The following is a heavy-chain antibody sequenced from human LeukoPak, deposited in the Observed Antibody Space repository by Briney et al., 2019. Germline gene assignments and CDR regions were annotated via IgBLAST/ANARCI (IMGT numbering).Heavy chain of an antibody. CDR2: INAGNGNT. CDR3: ARDYSGSYYRNTFDY. CDR1: GYTFTSYA. V-gene: IGHV1-3*01. J-gene: IGHJ4*02. Sequence: GASVKVSCKASGYTFTSYAMHWVRQAPGQSLEWMGWINAGNGNTKYSQKFQGRVTITRDTSASTAYMELSSLRSEDTAVYYCARDYSGSYYRNTFDYWGQGTLVTVSS. D-gene: IGHD1-26*01.